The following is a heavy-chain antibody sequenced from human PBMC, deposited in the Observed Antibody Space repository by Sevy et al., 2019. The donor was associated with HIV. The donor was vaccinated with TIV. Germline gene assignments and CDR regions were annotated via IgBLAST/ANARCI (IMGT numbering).Heavy chain of an antibody. CDR3: ARGYGGGSCYSCYYYGMDV. CDR1: GGSISSSNW. CDR2: IYHSGST. D-gene: IGHD2-15*01. Sequence: SETLSLTCAVSGGSISSSNWWSWVRQPPGKGLEWIGEIYHSGSTNYNPSRKSRVTISVDKSKNQFSLKLSSVTAAETAGYYCARGYGGGSCYSCYYYGMDVWGQGTTVTVSS. V-gene: IGHV4-4*02. J-gene: IGHJ6*02.